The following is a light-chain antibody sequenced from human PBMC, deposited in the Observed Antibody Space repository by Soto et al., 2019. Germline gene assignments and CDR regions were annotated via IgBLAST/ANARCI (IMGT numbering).Light chain of an antibody. Sequence: LSQPGSVCESPGEAITISCTGTSSDVGGYNYVSWYQQHPGKAPKLMIYEVSKRPSGVSNRFSGSKSGNTASLTISGLQAEDEADYYCSSYTSSSNSYVFGTGTKVTVL. CDR2: EVS. CDR3: SSYTSSSNSYV. V-gene: IGLV2-14*01. J-gene: IGLJ1*01. CDR1: SSDVGGYNY.